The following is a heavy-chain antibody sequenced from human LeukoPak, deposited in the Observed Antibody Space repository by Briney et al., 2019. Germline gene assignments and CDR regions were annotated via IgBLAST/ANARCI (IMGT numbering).Heavy chain of an antibody. CDR2: ISSSGSTI. CDR3: ASAVAAAPIDAFDI. D-gene: IGHD6-13*01. J-gene: IGHJ3*02. Sequence: GGSLRLSCAASGFTFSSYEMNWVRQAPGKGLEWVSYISSSGSTIYYADSVKGRFTISRDNAKNSLYLQMNSLRAEDTAVYYCASAVAAAPIDAFDIWGQGTMVTVSS. CDR1: GFTFSSYE. V-gene: IGHV3-48*03.